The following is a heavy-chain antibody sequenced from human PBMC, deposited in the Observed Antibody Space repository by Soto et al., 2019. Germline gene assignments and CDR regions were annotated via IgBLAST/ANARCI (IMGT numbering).Heavy chain of an antibody. D-gene: IGHD3-10*01. CDR2: ASYDGSET. CDR1: GFDFRSYG. J-gene: IGHJ4*02. CDR3: VRDSGWPILNFDS. Sequence: QVQLVESGGGVVQPGRSLRLACAASGFDFRSYGIHWDRQAPGRGLEWVAAASYDGSETYYADSAKGRFTVSKEISKNTVFLQMNALRHEDTALYFCVRDSGWPILNFDSWGQGTLVTVSS. V-gene: IGHV3-30*03.